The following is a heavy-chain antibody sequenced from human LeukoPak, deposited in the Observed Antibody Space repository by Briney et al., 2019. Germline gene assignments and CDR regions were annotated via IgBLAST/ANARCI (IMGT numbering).Heavy chain of an antibody. Sequence: GGSLRLSGAASGFTFSSYSMNWVRQAPGTGLEWVSSISSSSSYIYYADSVKGRFTISRDNAKNSLYLQMNSLRAEDTAVYYCARDLQLAFDYWGQGTLVTVSS. V-gene: IGHV3-21*01. CDR2: ISSSSSYI. D-gene: IGHD1-1*01. J-gene: IGHJ4*02. CDR1: GFTFSSYS. CDR3: ARDLQLAFDY.